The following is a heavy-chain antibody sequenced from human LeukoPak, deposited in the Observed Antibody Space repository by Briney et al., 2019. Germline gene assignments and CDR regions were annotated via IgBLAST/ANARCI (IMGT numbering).Heavy chain of an antibody. Sequence: PGRSLRLSCAASGFTFSSYAMSWVRQAPGKGLEWVSGISYSGGSTHYADSVKGRFTISRDNSKYMLYLQMNSLRAEDTAVYYCAKAGHTIYYYDSSGDAFDIWGQGTMVTVSS. J-gene: IGHJ3*02. CDR2: ISYSGGST. CDR3: AKAGHTIYYYDSSGDAFDI. V-gene: IGHV3-23*01. D-gene: IGHD3-22*01. CDR1: GFTFSSYA.